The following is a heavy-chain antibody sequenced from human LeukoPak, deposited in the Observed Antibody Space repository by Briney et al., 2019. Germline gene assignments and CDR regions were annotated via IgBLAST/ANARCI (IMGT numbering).Heavy chain of an antibody. D-gene: IGHD1-26*01. Sequence: SETLSLTCSVSGYSISTTYYWGWIRPPPGKGLEWIGSIYHSGNTYYNPSLKSRVTISVDTSKNQFSLKLSSVTAADTAVYYCTRIGTYSFYFDYWGQGTLVTVSS. CDR1: GYSISTTYY. V-gene: IGHV4-38-2*02. CDR3: TRIGTYSFYFDY. J-gene: IGHJ4*02. CDR2: IYHSGNT.